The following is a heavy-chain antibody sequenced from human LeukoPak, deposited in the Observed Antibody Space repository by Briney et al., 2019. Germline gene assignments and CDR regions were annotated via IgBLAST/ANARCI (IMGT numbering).Heavy chain of an antibody. CDR2: ISGSGGST. CDR1: GFSFNTCA. V-gene: IGHV3-23*01. Sequence: GGSLRLSCAASGFSFNTCAMSWVRQAPGKGLEWVSTISGSGGSTYYADSVKGRFTISRDNSKNTLYLQMNSLRAEDTAVYYCAGRSSKAPNYYYYYGMDVWGQGTTVTVSS. D-gene: IGHD4-17*01. J-gene: IGHJ6*02. CDR3: AGRSSKAPNYYYYYGMDV.